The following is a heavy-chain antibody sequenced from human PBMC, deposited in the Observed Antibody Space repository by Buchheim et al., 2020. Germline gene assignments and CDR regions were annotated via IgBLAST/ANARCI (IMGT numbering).Heavy chain of an antibody. D-gene: IGHD3-10*01. V-gene: IGHV4-30-4*01. CDR3: ARASGYYGSGSYYRLNLNWIDP. CDR1: GGSMSNGDYY. CDR2: IYYSGST. J-gene: IGHJ5*02. Sequence: QVQLQESGPGLVKPSQTLSLTCSVSGGSMSNGDYYWSWIRQPLGKGLEWIGYIYYSGSTDYNPSLKSRVTIPVDTSKNQFSLKLSSVTAADTAVYYCARASGYYGSGSYYRLNLNWIDPWGQGTL.